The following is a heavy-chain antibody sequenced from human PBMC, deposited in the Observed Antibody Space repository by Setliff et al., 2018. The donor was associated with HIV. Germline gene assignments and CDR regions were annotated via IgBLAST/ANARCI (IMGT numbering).Heavy chain of an antibody. CDR2: IYYTGST. D-gene: IGHD5-18*01. CDR1: GGSMSSYY. CDR3: ARANGGYSYGLRGGMDV. V-gene: IGHV4-59*01. Sequence: SETLSLTCTVSGGSMSSYYWSWIRQPPGKGLEWIGSIYYTGSTNYNPSLKSRVTISVVTSKNQFSLKLSSVTAADTAVYYCARANGGYSYGLRGGMDVWGQGTTVTVSS. J-gene: IGHJ6*02.